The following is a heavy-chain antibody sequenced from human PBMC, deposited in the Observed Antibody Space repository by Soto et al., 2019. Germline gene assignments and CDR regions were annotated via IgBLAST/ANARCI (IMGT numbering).Heavy chain of an antibody. D-gene: IGHD1-1*01. V-gene: IGHV1-18*04. CDR2: ISAYNGNT. CDR1: GYTFTMYG. Sequence: ASVKVSCKASGYTFTMYGISWVVQAALQWRDGMGWISAYNGNTNYAQKLKGRVTMTTDTSTSTAYMELRSLRSDDTAAYYCATDGINGDYYYYYGMDVWGQGTTVTVSS. J-gene: IGHJ6*02. CDR3: ATDGINGDYYYYYGMDV.